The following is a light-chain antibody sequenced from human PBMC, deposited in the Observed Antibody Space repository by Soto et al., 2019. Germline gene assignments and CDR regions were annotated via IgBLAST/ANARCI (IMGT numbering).Light chain of an antibody. CDR2: GAY. J-gene: IGKJ5*01. Sequence: EIVMTQSPATLSVSPGERATLSCRASQSVNSDLAWYQQKPGQAPRLLIYGAYTRATGVSARFSGSGSGTEFTLTIDSLQSEDFAVYYCQQYKNWPPITFGQGTRLEIK. CDR1: QSVNSD. CDR3: QQYKNWPPIT. V-gene: IGKV3-15*01.